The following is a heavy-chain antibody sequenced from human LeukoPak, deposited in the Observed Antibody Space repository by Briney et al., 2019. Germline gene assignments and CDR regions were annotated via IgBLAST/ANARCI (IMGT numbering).Heavy chain of an antibody. V-gene: IGHV4-59*01. Sequence: SETLSLTCTVSGGSIGSYYWSWIRQPPGKGLEWIGYIYYSGSTKYNPSLTSRVTISVDTSKNQFSLKLTSVTAADTAVYYYARYNILTASDYWGQGILVTVSS. CDR2: IYYSGST. D-gene: IGHD3-9*01. CDR1: GGSIGSYY. J-gene: IGHJ4*02. CDR3: ARYNILTASDY.